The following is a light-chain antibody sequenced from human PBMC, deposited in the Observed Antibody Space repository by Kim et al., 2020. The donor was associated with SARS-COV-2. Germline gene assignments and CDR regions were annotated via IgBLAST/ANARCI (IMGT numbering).Light chain of an antibody. J-gene: IGLJ3*02. V-gene: IGLV3-21*04. CDR2: YDR. Sequence: AAGKGEKINCGGDKVEMENVQWFQQKPGQAPVQVIYYDRDRPLGISVRICGSKSGNAATLTIKSGEAGDKADYYCQLCDTISDHWVFGGGTQLTVL. CDR1: KVEMEN. CDR3: QLCDTISDHWV.